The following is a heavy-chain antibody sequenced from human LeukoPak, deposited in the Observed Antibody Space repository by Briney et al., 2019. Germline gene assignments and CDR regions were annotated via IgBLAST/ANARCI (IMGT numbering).Heavy chain of an antibody. CDR2: FDPEDGET. CDR3: ATGFRGLEWPTDWFDP. Sequence: ASVKVSCKVSGYTLTELSMHWVRQAPGKGLEWMGGFDPEDGETIYAQKFQGRVTMTEDTSTDTAYMELSSLRSEDTAVYYCATGFRGLEWPTDWFDPWDQGTLVTVSS. CDR1: GYTLTELS. J-gene: IGHJ5*02. D-gene: IGHD3-3*01. V-gene: IGHV1-24*01.